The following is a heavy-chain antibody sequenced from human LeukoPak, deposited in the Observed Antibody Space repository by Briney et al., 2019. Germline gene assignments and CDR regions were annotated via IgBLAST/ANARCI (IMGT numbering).Heavy chain of an antibody. CDR1: GGSISSYY. CDR3: ARRITGTTSDSFDY. Sequence: SETLSLTCTVSGGSISSYYWSWIRQPPGKGLEWIGYIYYSGSTNYNPSLKSRVTISVDTSKNQFSLKLSSVTAADTAVYYCARRITGTTSDSFDYWGQGILVTVSS. V-gene: IGHV4-59*01. D-gene: IGHD1-20*01. J-gene: IGHJ4*02. CDR2: IYYSGST.